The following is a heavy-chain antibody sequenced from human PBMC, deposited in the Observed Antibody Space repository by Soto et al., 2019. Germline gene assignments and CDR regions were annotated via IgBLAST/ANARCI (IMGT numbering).Heavy chain of an antibody. CDR2: FYSGGST. V-gene: IGHV3-66*01. J-gene: IGHJ4*02. CDR1: GFTVNSNY. D-gene: IGHD5-18*01. Sequence: GGSLRLSCAASGFTVNSNYMSWVRQAPGKGLEWVSVFYSGGSTYYADSVKGRFTISRDNSKNTLYLQMNSLRAEDTAVYYCARGPPLSGYSYGSTNDYWGQGTLVTVSS. CDR3: ARGPPLSGYSYGSTNDY.